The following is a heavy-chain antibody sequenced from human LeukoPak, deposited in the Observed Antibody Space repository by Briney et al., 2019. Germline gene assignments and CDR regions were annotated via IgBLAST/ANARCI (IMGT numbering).Heavy chain of an antibody. D-gene: IGHD3-3*01. CDR2: ISTSGST. Sequence: SETLSLTCTVSGGSISSYYWSWIRQPAGKGLESIGHISTSGSTNYNPSLKSRVTISVDTSKNQFSLKLSSVTAADTAVYYCARSGDHYDFWSGYHYYYMDVWGKGTTVTVSS. CDR1: GGSISSYY. CDR3: ARSGDHYDFWSGYHYYYMDV. V-gene: IGHV4-4*07. J-gene: IGHJ6*03.